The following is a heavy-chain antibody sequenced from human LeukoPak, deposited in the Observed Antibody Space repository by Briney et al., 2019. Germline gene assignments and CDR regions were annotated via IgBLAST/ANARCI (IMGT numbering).Heavy chain of an antibody. J-gene: IGHJ4*02. D-gene: IGHD3-22*01. V-gene: IGHV3-23*01. CDR2: ISGSGGST. Sequence: GGSLRLSCAASGFTFSSYAMSWVRQAPGKGLEWVSAISGSGGSTYYADSVKGRFTISRDNSKNTLYLQMNSLRAEDTAVYYCAKDLNDSSAHPNPFDYWGQGTLVTVSS. CDR1: GFTFSSYA. CDR3: AKDLNDSSAHPNPFDY.